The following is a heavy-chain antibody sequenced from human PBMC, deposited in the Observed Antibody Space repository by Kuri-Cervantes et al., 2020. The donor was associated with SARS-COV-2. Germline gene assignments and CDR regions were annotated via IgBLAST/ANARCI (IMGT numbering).Heavy chain of an antibody. Sequence: GESLKISCAASGFTFSSYSMNWVRQAPGKGLEWVSSISSSSSYIYYADSVKGRFTISRDNAKNSLYLQMNSLRAEDTAVYYCTSNDFWSGYSLYWGQGTLVTVSS. CDR2: ISSSSSYI. V-gene: IGHV3-21*03. CDR1: GFTFSSYS. J-gene: IGHJ4*02. D-gene: IGHD3-3*01. CDR3: TSNDFWSGYSLY.